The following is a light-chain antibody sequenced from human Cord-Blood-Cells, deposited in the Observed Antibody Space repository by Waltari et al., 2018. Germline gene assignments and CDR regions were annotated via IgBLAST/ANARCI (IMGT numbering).Light chain of an antibody. J-gene: IGLJ3*02. CDR3: CSYAGSYTWV. CDR1: SSDVGGYNY. CDR2: DVS. V-gene: IGLV2-11*01. Sequence: QSALTQPRSVSGSPGQSVTIPCTGTSSDVGGYNYVSWYQQHPGKAPKLMLYDVSKRPSGVPDRFSDSKSGNTASLTISGLQAEDEADYYCCSYAGSYTWVFGGGTKLTVL.